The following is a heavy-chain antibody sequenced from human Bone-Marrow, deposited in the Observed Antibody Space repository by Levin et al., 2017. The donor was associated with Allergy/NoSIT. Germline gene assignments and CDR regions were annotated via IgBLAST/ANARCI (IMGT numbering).Heavy chain of an antibody. CDR2: TYYRSKWYI. D-gene: IGHD1-26*01. CDR3: ARGGRYVDS. CDR1: GDSVSSNSAM. J-gene: IGHJ4*02. V-gene: IGHV6-1*01. Sequence: SQTLSLTCAISGDSVSSNSAMWNWFRQSPSRGLEWLGRTYYRSKWYIDYAESVNSRISVNADTSKNHFSLEVRSVTPQDTAVYYCARGGRYVDSWGQGTLVTVSS.